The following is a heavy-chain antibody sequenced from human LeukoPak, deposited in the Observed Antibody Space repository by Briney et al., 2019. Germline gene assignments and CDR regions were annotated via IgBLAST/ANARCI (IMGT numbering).Heavy chain of an antibody. V-gene: IGHV3-48*04. D-gene: IGHD2-8*01. CDR3: ARGCTNGVCYNDY. CDR1: GFTFSSYS. CDR2: ISSSSSTI. Sequence: PGGSLRLSCAASGFTFSSYSMNWVRQAPGKGLEWVSYISSSSSTIYYADSVKGRFTISRDNAKNSLYLQMNSLRAEDTAVYYCARGCTNGVCYNDYWGQGTLVTDSS. J-gene: IGHJ4*02.